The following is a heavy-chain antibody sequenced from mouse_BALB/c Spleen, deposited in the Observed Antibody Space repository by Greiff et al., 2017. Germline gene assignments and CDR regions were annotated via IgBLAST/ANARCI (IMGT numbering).Heavy chain of an antibody. V-gene: IGHV1-4*02. Sequence: QVQLQQSAAELARPGASVKMSCKASGYTFTSYTMHWVKQRPGQGLEWIGYINPSSGYTEYNQKFKDKTTLTADKSSSTAYMQLRSLTSEDSAVYYCARWLLPLDYWGQGTSVTVSA. CDR1: GYTFTSYT. J-gene: IGHJ4*01. D-gene: IGHD2-3*01. CDR3: ARWLLPLDY. CDR2: INPSSGYT.